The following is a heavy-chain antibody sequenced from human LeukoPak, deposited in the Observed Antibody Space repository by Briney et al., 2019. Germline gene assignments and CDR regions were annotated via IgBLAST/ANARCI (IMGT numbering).Heavy chain of an antibody. D-gene: IGHD4/OR15-4a*01. Sequence: GGSLRLSCAASGFTFSSYSMNWVRQTPGKGLECVSAISGDGVSPYYADSVRGRFTISRDNSKNTLYLQMNSLRVEDTAVYFCARDPGAFPYFFDCWGQGTLVTVSS. V-gene: IGHV3-23*01. CDR2: ISGDGVSP. CDR3: ARDPGAFPYFFDC. J-gene: IGHJ4*02. CDR1: GFTFSSYS.